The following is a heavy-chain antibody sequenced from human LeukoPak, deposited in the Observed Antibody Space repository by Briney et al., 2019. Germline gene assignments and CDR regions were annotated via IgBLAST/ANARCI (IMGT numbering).Heavy chain of an antibody. CDR3: ARDRGGLTMIVPSDY. V-gene: IGHV3-23*01. Sequence: GGSLRLSCAASGVTFSSYAMTWVRQAPGKGLEWVSAIGSGGSAYYADSVKGRFTISRDNSKNTLYLHMNSLRAEDTAVYYCARDRGGLTMIVPSDYWGQGTLVTVSS. D-gene: IGHD3-22*01. CDR1: GVTFSSYA. CDR2: IGSGGSA. J-gene: IGHJ4*02.